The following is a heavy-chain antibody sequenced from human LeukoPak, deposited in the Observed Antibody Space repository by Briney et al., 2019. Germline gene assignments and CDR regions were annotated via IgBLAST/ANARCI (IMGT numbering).Heavy chain of an antibody. Sequence: GGSLRLSCAASRFTFRSYAMHWVRQAPGKGLEWVAVISYDGSNKYYADSVKGRFTISRDNSKNTLYLQMNSLRAEDTAVYYCAKFNKAGYSFGTGYFDYWGQGTLVTVSS. CDR2: ISYDGSNK. D-gene: IGHD5-18*01. CDR3: AKFNKAGYSFGTGYFDY. J-gene: IGHJ4*02. V-gene: IGHV3-30-3*02. CDR1: RFTFRSYA.